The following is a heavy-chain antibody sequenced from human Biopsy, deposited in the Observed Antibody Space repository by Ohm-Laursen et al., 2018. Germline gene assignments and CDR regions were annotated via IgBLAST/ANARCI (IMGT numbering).Heavy chain of an antibody. CDR3: ARDRGYYSDRTVPGYFDL. D-gene: IGHD3-22*01. V-gene: IGHV4-59*01. Sequence: TLSLTCTVSGDSIGTFYWNWIRQPPGKGLQWIGYVYYTGSTDYNPSLQSRVTISVDTSKNHFSLRLRSVTPADTAIYYCARDRGYYSDRTVPGYFDLWGRGTLVTVSS. J-gene: IGHJ2*01. CDR1: GDSIGTFY. CDR2: VYYTGST.